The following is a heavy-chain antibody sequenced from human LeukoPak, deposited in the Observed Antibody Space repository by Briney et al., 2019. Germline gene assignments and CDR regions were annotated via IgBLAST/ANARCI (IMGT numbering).Heavy chain of an antibody. D-gene: IGHD6-13*01. CDR2: ISGSGGST. Sequence: GGSLRLSCAASGFTFSSYGMSWVRQAPGKGLEWVSAISGSGGSTYYADSVKGRFTISRDNSKNTLYLQMNSLRAEDTAVYYCAAALIAAAGNFDYWGQGTLVTVSS. J-gene: IGHJ4*02. CDR1: GFTFSSYG. CDR3: AAALIAAAGNFDY. V-gene: IGHV3-23*01.